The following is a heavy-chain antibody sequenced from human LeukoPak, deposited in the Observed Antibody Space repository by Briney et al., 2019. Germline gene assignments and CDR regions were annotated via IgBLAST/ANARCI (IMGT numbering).Heavy chain of an antibody. J-gene: IGHJ4*02. CDR1: GYTLTELS. D-gene: IGHD5-12*01. CDR3: ATVVLYSGYYFDY. V-gene: IGHV1-24*01. Sequence: GASVKVSCKVSGYTLTELSMHWVRQAPGKGLEWLGGFDPEDGATIYAQKFQGRVTMTEDTSTDTAYMELSSLRSEDTAVYYCATVVLYSGYYFDYWGQGTLVTVSS. CDR2: FDPEDGAT.